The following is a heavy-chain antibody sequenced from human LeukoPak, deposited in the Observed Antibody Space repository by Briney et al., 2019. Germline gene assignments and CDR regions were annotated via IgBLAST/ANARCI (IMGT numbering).Heavy chain of an antibody. CDR2: IKPDGSEK. V-gene: IGHV3-7*01. J-gene: IGHJ4*02. D-gene: IGHD6-19*01. CDR1: GFSFRNYW. Sequence: GGSLRLSCAASGFSFRNYWMSWVRQAPGKGLEWVANIKPDGSEKHYVDSVKGRFTISRDNAKNSLYLQMNSLRAEDTAVYYCARDQWWQFIAVAITSYFDCWGQGTLVTVSS. CDR3: ARDQWWQFIAVAITSYFDC.